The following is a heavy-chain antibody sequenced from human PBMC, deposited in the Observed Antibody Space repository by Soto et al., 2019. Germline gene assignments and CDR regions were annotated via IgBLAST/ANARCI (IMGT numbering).Heavy chain of an antibody. J-gene: IGHJ4*02. D-gene: IGHD5-18*01. Sequence: GGSLRLSCAASGFTFSSYSLNCVRQAPGKGLEWVSSIGSRTSYIYYADSVKGRITISRDNSKNTLYLQMNSLGAEDTAVYYCARFSGYPNYYFDYWGQGTLVTVSS. CDR3: ARFSGYPNYYFDY. CDR2: IGSRTSYI. V-gene: IGHV3-21*04. CDR1: GFTFSSYS.